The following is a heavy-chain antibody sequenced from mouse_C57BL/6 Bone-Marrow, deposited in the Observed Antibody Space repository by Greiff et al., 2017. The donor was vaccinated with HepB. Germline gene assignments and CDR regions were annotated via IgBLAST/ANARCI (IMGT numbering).Heavy chain of an antibody. D-gene: IGHD2-3*01. CDR2: ISYSGST. J-gene: IGHJ4*01. CDR1: GYSITSDY. V-gene: IGHV3-8*01. CDR3: ARAFYDVYYGYAMDY. Sequence: VHVKQSGPGLAKPSQTLSLTCSVTGYSITSDYWNWIRKFPGNKLEYMGYISYSGSTYYNPSLKSRISITRDTSKNQYYLQLNSVTTEDTATYYCARAFYDVYYGYAMDYWGQGTSVTVSS.